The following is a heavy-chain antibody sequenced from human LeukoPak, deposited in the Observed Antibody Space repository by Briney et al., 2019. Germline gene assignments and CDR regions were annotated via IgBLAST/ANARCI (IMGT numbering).Heavy chain of an antibody. Sequence: SETLSLTCTVSGGSISSGSYYWSWIRQPAGKGLEWIGRIYTSGSTNYNPSLKSRVTISVDTSKNQFSLKVSSVTGTDTAVYYGARGGPRTYYDFWSGSGNWFDPWGQGTLVTVSS. CDR1: GGSISSGSYY. V-gene: IGHV4-61*02. J-gene: IGHJ5*02. CDR2: IYTSGST. CDR3: ARGGPRTYYDFWSGSGNWFDP. D-gene: IGHD3-3*01.